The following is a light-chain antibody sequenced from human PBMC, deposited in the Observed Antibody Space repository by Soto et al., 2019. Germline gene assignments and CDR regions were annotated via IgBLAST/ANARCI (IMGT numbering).Light chain of an antibody. CDR3: QQYDNLLIT. CDR2: DAS. V-gene: IGKV1-33*01. CDR1: QDISNY. Sequence: DIQMTQSPSSLSASVGDRVTITCQASQDISNYLNWYQQKPGKAPKLLIYDASNLETGVPSRFSGSGSGTDFMFVISSLQPEDVATYYCQQYDNLLITFGQGTRLEIK. J-gene: IGKJ5*01.